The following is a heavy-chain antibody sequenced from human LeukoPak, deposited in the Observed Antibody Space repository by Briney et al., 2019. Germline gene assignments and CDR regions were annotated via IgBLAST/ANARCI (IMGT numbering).Heavy chain of an antibody. Sequence: SETLSLTCTVSGGSISSSSYYWGWLRQPPGKGLEWIGSIYYSGSTYYHPSLKSRVTISVDTSKNQFSLKLSSVTAADTAVYYCARSPQLLWFGELDYYYGMDVWGQGTTVTVSS. CDR3: ARSPQLLWFGELDYYYGMDV. V-gene: IGHV4-39*07. J-gene: IGHJ6*02. CDR2: IYYSGST. CDR1: GGSISSSSYY. D-gene: IGHD3-10*01.